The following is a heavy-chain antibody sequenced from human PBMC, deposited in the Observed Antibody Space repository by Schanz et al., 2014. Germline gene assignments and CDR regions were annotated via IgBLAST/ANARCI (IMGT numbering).Heavy chain of an antibody. Sequence: QVQLVQSGAEVKKPGASVKVSCKASGYTFTSDSMHWVRQAPGQGLGWMGMINPSGGSTTYARKCQGRVTMTRDTSTSTVDMEVSSLRTEDTAVYYCARGDGDSPADFWGQGTLVTVSS. D-gene: IGHD4-17*01. J-gene: IGHJ4*02. V-gene: IGHV1-46*01. CDR3: ARGDGDSPADF. CDR2: INPSGGST. CDR1: GYTFTSDS.